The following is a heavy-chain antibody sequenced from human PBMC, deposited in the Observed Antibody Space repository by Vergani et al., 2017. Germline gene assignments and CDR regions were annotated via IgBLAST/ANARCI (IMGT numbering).Heavy chain of an antibody. CDR3: ARRPRRGLRWHDYYFDY. D-gene: IGHD4-23*01. CDR1: GYSFTSYW. V-gene: IGHV5-51*01. J-gene: IGHJ4*02. Sequence: EVQLVQSGAEVKKPGESLKISCKGSGYSFTSYWIGWVRQMPGKGLEWMGIIYPGDSDTRYSPSFQGQGTISADKSISTAYLQWSSLKASDTAMYYCARRPRRGLRWHDYYFDYWGQGTLVTVSS. CDR2: IYPGDSDT.